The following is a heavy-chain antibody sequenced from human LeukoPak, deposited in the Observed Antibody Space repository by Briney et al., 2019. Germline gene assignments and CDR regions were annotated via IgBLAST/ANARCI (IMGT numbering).Heavy chain of an antibody. CDR3: AKVDIVVVPAARGFDY. Sequence: PGGSLRLSCAASGFTFSSYAMSWVRQAPGKGLEWVSSITSSGAATYYADSVKGRFTISRDNSDNTLYLQMNSLRAEDTAIYYCAKVDIVVVPAARGFDYWGQGTLVTVSS. J-gene: IGHJ4*02. D-gene: IGHD2-2*01. CDR1: GFTFSSYA. V-gene: IGHV3-23*01. CDR2: ITSSGAAT.